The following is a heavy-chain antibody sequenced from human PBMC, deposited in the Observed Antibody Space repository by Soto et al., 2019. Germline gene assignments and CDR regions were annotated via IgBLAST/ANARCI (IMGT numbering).Heavy chain of an antibody. Sequence: QVQLVQSGAEVKKPGASVKVSCKASGYTFTRYGISWVRQAPGQGLEWMGWSSADNGNTKYAQNLKGRVNMTTGTTTTTAYMELRSLTSDDTDVYYWAREGFCSGGSCAVYSHDCFGMDVWGQGTTVTVSS. V-gene: IGHV1-18*01. J-gene: IGHJ6*02. D-gene: IGHD2-15*01. CDR1: GYTFTRYG. CDR2: SSADNGNT. CDR3: AREGFCSGGSCAVYSHDCFGMDV.